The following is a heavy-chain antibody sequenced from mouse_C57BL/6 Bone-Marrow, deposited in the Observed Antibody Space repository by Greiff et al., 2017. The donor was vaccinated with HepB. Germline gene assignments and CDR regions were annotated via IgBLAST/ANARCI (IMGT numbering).Heavy chain of an antibody. V-gene: IGHV5-15*01. CDR2: ISNLAYSI. Sequence: EVKLMESGGGLVQPGGSLKLSCAASGFTFSDYGMAWVRQAPRKGPEWVAFISNLAYSIYYADTVTGRFTISRENAKNTLYLEMSSLRSEDTAMYYCARPYYYGSSYATDYWGQGTSVTVSS. J-gene: IGHJ4*01. D-gene: IGHD1-1*01. CDR1: GFTFSDYG. CDR3: ARPYYYGSSYATDY.